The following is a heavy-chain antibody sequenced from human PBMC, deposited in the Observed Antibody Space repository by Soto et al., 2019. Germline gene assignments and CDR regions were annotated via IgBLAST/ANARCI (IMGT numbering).Heavy chain of an antibody. J-gene: IGHJ4*02. Sequence: EVQLVESGGGLVKPGGSLRLSCAVSGFTFDKVWMNWVRQAPGKGLEWVGPIKSKTDCGTTDYAAPVRGRFTISRDDSKNMLYLQMNSLKTEDTGMYFCTTGRDDLLYWGQGTLVTVSS. D-gene: IGHD1-26*01. CDR2: IKSKTDCGTT. V-gene: IGHV3-15*07. CDR3: TTGRDDLLY. CDR1: GFTFDKVW.